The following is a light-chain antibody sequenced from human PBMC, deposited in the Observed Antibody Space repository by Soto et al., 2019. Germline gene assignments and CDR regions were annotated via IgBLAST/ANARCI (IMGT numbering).Light chain of an antibody. Sequence: DIQVTQSQSSLSAPVGDRVTITCRASQGISNGLSWYQQKPGQAPTLLIYAASRLQSGVPSRFRGSGSGTDFTLSISRLQPEDFAVFYCQHYDSLPITFGQGTRLEIK. CDR1: QGISNG. V-gene: IGKV1-12*01. CDR3: QHYDSLPIT. J-gene: IGKJ5*01. CDR2: AAS.